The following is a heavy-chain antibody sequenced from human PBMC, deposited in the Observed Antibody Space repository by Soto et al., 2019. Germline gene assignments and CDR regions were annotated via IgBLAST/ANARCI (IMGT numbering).Heavy chain of an antibody. Sequence: QVQLVQSGAEVKKPGASVKVSCKASGYTFTSYDINWVRQATGQGLEGMGWMNPNSGNKAYAQKFKGRVTMTRNTSISTAYMELSSLSAEDTAVYYCAREVVGGNLPNWGQGTLVTVSS. CDR1: GYTFTSYD. CDR2: MNPNSGNK. CDR3: AREVVGGNLPN. J-gene: IGHJ4*02. D-gene: IGHD2-15*01. V-gene: IGHV1-8*01.